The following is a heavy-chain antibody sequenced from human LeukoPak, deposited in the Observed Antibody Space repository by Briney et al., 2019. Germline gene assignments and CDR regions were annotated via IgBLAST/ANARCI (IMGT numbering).Heavy chain of an antibody. D-gene: IGHD5-12*01. CDR2: IFSSGKT. Sequence: SETLSLTCSVSGGSISSGNYYWSWIRQPAGKGLEWIGRIFSSGKTQYSPSLKSRVTTSVDTSRNEFSLKLTSVSAADTAVYYCARGIDSGDYQYKGFDPWGQGTLVT. V-gene: IGHV4-61*02. CDR3: ARGIDSGDYQYKGFDP. CDR1: GGSISSGNYY. J-gene: IGHJ5*02.